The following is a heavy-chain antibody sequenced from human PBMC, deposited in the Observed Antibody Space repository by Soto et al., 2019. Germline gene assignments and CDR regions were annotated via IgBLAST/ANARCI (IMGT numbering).Heavy chain of an antibody. CDR3: ASGGDYNWFDP. CDR2: IYYSGST. J-gene: IGHJ5*02. D-gene: IGHD3-16*01. V-gene: IGHV4-39*01. CDR1: GGSISRSGYY. Sequence: QLQLQESGPGLVKPSETLSLICTVSGGSISRSGYYWGWIRQPPGKGLEWIGSIYYSGSTNYNPSLQRRFTISVVTSKHQSSLKLRSVTAADTAVYYCASGGDYNWFDPWGQGTLVTVSS.